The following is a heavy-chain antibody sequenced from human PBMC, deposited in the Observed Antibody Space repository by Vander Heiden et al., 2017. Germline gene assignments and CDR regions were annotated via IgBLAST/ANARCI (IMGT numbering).Heavy chain of an antibody. CDR1: GYTFTGHY. CDR2: INPNSGGT. J-gene: IGHJ6*02. Sequence: QVQLVQSGAEVKKPGASVKVSCKASGYTFTGHYMHWVRQAPGQGLEWMGWINPNSGGTNYAQKFQGRVTMTRDTSISTAYMELSRLRSDDTAVYYCAREPRDEYYGRNYYYGMDVWGQGTTVTVSS. CDR3: AREPRDEYYGRNYYYGMDV. V-gene: IGHV1-2*02. D-gene: IGHD3-16*01.